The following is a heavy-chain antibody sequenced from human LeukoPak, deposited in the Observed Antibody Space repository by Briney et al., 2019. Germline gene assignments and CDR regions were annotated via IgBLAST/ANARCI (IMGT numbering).Heavy chain of an antibody. CDR2: IIPIFGTA. Sequence: SVKVSCKASGGTFSSYAISWVRQAPGQGLEWMGGIIPIFGTANYAQKFQGRVTITADKSTSTAYMELSSLRSDDTAVYYCARGWDYYDSPWDYWGQGTLVTVSS. V-gene: IGHV1-69*06. CDR1: GGTFSSYA. J-gene: IGHJ4*02. CDR3: ARGWDYYDSPWDY. D-gene: IGHD3-22*01.